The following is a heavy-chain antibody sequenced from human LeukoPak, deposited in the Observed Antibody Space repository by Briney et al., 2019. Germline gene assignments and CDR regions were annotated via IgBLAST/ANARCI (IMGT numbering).Heavy chain of an antibody. V-gene: IGHV3-13*04. CDR1: GFTFSSYD. D-gene: IGHD2-21*02. CDR3: ARELGGDPGFDY. CDR2: IGTAGDT. Sequence: PGRSLRLSCAASGFTFSSYDMHWVRQATGKGLEWVSAIGTAGDTYYPGSVKGRFTISRENAKSSLYLQMNSLRAGDTAVYYCARELGGDPGFDYWGQGTLVTVSS. J-gene: IGHJ4*02.